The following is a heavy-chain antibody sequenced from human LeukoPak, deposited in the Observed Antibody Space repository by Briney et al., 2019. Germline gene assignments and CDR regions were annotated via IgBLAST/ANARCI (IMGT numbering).Heavy chain of an antibody. CDR1: GFTFDDYA. J-gene: IGHJ6*02. D-gene: IGHD2-2*01. CDR3: ARHHCSSTSCYVGYYYYYYGMDV. V-gene: IGHV3-9*01. Sequence: GRSLRLSCAASGFTFDDYAMHWVRQAPGKGLGWVSGISWNSGSIGYADSVKGRFTISRDNAKNSLYLQMNSLRAEDTAVYYCARHHCSSTSCYVGYYYYYYGMDVWGQGTTVTVSS. CDR2: ISWNSGSI.